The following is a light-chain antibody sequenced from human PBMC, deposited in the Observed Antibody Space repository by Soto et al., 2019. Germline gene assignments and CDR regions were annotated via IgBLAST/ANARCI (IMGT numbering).Light chain of an antibody. V-gene: IGLV2-11*01. J-gene: IGLJ1*01. CDR2: DVS. CDR3: CSYAGSYTSLYV. CDR1: SSDVGGYNY. Sequence: QSVLTQPRSVSGSPGQSVTISCTGTSSDVGGYNYVSWYQQHPGKAPKVMIYDVSNRPSGVPDRFSGSKSGNTASLTISGLQAEDEADYYCCSYAGSYTSLYVFGTGTKLTVL.